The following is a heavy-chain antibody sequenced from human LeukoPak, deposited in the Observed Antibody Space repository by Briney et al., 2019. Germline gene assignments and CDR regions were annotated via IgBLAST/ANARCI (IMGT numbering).Heavy chain of an antibody. CDR3: AKCDNDYYYYMDV. Sequence: TGGSLRLSCAASGFTFSSYAMHWVRQAPGKGLEWVAVISYDGSNKYYADSVKGRFTISRDNSKNTLYLQTNSLRAEDTAVYYCAKCDNDYYYYMDVWGKGTTVTISS. CDR2: ISYDGSNK. V-gene: IGHV3-30*04. D-gene: IGHD2-21*01. J-gene: IGHJ6*03. CDR1: GFTFSSYA.